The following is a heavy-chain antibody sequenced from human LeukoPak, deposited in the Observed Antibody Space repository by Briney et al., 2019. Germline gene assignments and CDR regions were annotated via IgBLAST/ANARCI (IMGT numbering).Heavy chain of an antibody. Sequence: GGSLRLSCAASGFTFSNFGMHWVRQAPGKGLEWGAVISYDGKNEYYTDSVKGRFTISRDNAKNTVYLQMYSLRVEDTAVYYCAKQMAVDYFDYWGQGTLVTVSS. CDR2: ISYDGKNE. CDR1: GFTFSNFG. D-gene: IGHD2-8*01. J-gene: IGHJ4*02. CDR3: AKQMAVDYFDY. V-gene: IGHV3-30*18.